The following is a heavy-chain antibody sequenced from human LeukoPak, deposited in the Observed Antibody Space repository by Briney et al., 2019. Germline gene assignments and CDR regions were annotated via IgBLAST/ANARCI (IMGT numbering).Heavy chain of an antibody. CDR2: INSDGSST. CDR1: GFTFSSYW. D-gene: IGHD3-3*01. J-gene: IGHJ4*02. V-gene: IGHV3-74*01. Sequence: GGSLRLSCAASGFTFSSYWMHRVRQAPGKGLVWVSRINSDGSSTSYADSVKGRFTISRDNAKNTLYLQMNSLRAEDTAVYYCARAGTGYYDFWSGYYTSVYFDYWGQGTLVTVSS. CDR3: ARAGTGYYDFWSGYYTSVYFDY.